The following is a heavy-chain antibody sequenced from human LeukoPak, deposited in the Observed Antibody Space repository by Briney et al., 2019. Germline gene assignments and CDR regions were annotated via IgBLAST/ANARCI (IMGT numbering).Heavy chain of an antibody. V-gene: IGHV3-7*01. CDR1: GFTFSSYW. CDR2: IKQDGSEK. J-gene: IGHJ4*02. CDR3: AADLYDSSGPYFDY. D-gene: IGHD3-22*01. Sequence: PGGSLRLSCAASGFTFSSYWMSWVRQAPGKGLEWVANIKQDGSEKYYVDSVKGRFTISRDNAKNSLYLQMDSLRAEATAVYYCAADLYDSSGPYFDYXXXGTLVTVSS.